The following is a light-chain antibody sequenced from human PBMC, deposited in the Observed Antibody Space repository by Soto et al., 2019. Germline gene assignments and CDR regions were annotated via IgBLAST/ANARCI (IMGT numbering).Light chain of an antibody. Sequence: DIQMTQSPSSLSASVGGRVTITCRASESIRAYLNWYQQKPGKAPNLLIYTASALYTGVPSRFRGAGSDTDFSLSISTLRPDDVATYYCQQSYRAPYSFGQGTKVDIK. CDR1: ESIRAY. V-gene: IGKV1-39*01. CDR3: QQSYRAPYS. CDR2: TAS. J-gene: IGKJ2*03.